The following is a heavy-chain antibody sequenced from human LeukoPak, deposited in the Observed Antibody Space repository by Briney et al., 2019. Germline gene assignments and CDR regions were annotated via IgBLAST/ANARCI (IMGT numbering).Heavy chain of an antibody. D-gene: IGHD3-3*01. CDR1: GFTFSSYA. J-gene: IGHJ4*02. CDR3: AKARDFWSGPYDY. Sequence: GGSLRLSCAASGFTFSSYAMSWVRQAPGKGLEWVSAISGSGGSTYCADSVKGRFTISRDNSKNTLYLQMNSLRAEDTAVYHCAKARDFWSGPYDYWGQGTLVTVSS. CDR2: ISGSGGST. V-gene: IGHV3-23*01.